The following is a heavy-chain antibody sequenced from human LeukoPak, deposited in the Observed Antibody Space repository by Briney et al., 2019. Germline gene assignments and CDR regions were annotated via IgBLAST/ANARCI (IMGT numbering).Heavy chain of an antibody. CDR1: GFTFSSYG. V-gene: IGHV3-33*01. J-gene: IGHJ3*01. D-gene: IGHD4-17*01. Sequence: QAGGSLRLSCAASGFTFSSYGMHWVRQAPGKGLEWVAVIWYDGSNKYYADSVKGRFTISRDNSKNTLYLQMNSLRAEDTAVYYCARYDYGDYEGAFDVWGQGTMVTVSS. CDR3: ARYDYGDYEGAFDV. CDR2: IWYDGSNK.